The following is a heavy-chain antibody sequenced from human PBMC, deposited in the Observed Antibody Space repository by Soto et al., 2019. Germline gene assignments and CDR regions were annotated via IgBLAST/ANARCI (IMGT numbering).Heavy chain of an antibody. CDR3: ATPGGRDFNAFDV. CDR2: IFPIDSDT. D-gene: IGHD2-21*02. CDR1: GYTFTRNW. Sequence: GESLKISCKGSGYTFTRNWIGWVRQMPGKGLEWMGIIFPIDSDTRYSPSSQGQVAISADNSISTAYLQWSSLKASDTAIYYCATPGGRDFNAFDVWGQGTMVT. V-gene: IGHV5-51*01. J-gene: IGHJ3*01.